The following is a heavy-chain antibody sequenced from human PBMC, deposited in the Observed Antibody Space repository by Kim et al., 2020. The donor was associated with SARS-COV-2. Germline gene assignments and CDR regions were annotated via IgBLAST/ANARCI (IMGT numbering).Heavy chain of an antibody. V-gene: IGHV3-33*01. J-gene: IGHJ4*02. CDR3: ARSGYSSLYYFDY. Sequence: YPDSVKGRFTISRDNSKNTLYLQMNSLRAEDTAVYYCARSGYSSLYYFDYWGQGTLVTVSS. D-gene: IGHD6-13*01.